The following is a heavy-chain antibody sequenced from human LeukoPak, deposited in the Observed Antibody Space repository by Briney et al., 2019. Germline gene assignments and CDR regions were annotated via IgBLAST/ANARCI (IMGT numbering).Heavy chain of an antibody. D-gene: IGHD4-17*01. CDR2: INSDGSST. J-gene: IGHJ4*02. CDR3: ARGKAPAVTTPFDY. Sequence: GGSLRLSCAASGFTFSSYWMHWVRQAPGKGLVWVSRINSDGSSTSYADSVKGRFTISRDNAKSTLYLQMKSLRAEDTAVYYCARGKAPAVTTPFDYWGQGTLVTVSS. V-gene: IGHV3-74*01. CDR1: GFTFSSYW.